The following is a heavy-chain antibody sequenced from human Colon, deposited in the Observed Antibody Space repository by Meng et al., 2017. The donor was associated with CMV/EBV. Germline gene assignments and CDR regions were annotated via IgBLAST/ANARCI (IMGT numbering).Heavy chain of an antibody. Sequence: SGLTFSNYSISWVRQAPGQGLEWMGRVMPNLGTANFSEKFQGRVTLTADTSTSTGYMVLSSLTSDDTAVYYCGRGINMGISYYYGMDVWGQGTLVTVSS. CDR1: GLTFSNYS. CDR2: VMPNLGTA. J-gene: IGHJ6*02. CDR3: GRGINMGISYYYGMDV. D-gene: IGHD3-10*01. V-gene: IGHV1-69*08.